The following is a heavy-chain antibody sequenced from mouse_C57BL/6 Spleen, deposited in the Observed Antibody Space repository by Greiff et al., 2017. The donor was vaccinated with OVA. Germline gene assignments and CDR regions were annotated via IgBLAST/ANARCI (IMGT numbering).Heavy chain of an antibody. V-gene: IGHV1-52*01. D-gene: IGHD2-4*01. CDR3: ARGGITTRYAMGY. Sequence: QVQLQQPGAELVRPGSSVKLSCKASGYTFTSYWMHWVKQRPIQGLEWIGNIDPSDSETHYNQKFKDKATLTVDKSSSTAYMQLSSLTSEDSAVYYCARGGITTRYAMGYWGQGTSVTVSS. CDR1: GYTFTSYW. J-gene: IGHJ4*01. CDR2: IDPSDSET.